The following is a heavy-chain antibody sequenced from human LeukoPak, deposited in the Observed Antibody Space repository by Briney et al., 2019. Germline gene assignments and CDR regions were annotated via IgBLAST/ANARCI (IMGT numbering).Heavy chain of an antibody. CDR3: ARLKDAVTIFDC. CDR2: IKEDGSDK. D-gene: IGHD4-17*01. CDR1: GFTFSNYW. V-gene: IGHV3-7*01. J-gene: IGHJ5*01. Sequence: GGSLRLSCIASGFTFSNYWMSWVRQAPGKGLEWVASIKEDGSDKYYVDYVKGRFTISRDNTKNSLFVQMSSLRAEDTAVYYCARLKDAVTIFDCWGQGILVTVSS.